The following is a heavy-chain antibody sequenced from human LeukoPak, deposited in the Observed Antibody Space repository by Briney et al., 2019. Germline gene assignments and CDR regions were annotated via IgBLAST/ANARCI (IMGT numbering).Heavy chain of an antibody. CDR2: IYYSGST. Sequence: SETLSLTCTVSGGSISSSSYYWGWIRQPPGKGLEWIGSIYYSGSTYYNPSLKSRVTISVDTSKNQFSLKLSSVTAADTAVYYCARRRWNDYYFDYWGQGTLVTVSS. CDR3: ARRRWNDYYFDY. V-gene: IGHV4-39*01. J-gene: IGHJ4*02. CDR1: GGSISSSSYY. D-gene: IGHD1-1*01.